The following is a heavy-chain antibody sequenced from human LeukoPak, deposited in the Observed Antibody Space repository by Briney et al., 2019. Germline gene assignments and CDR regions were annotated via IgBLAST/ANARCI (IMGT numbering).Heavy chain of an antibody. CDR2: MYNTGRV. CDR1: GGSFSSSSYY. Sequence: SQTLSLTCTISGGSFSSSSYYWSWIRQPAGKGLEWNGRMYNTGRVTYNPSLESRVTISIDTSNNQFSLKLNSVTAADTAVYYCASGDFDCWGQGTLVTVSS. V-gene: IGHV4-61*02. J-gene: IGHJ4*02. CDR3: ASGDFDC.